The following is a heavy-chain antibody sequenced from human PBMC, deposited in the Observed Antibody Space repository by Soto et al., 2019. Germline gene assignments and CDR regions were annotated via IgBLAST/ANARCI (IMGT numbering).Heavy chain of an antibody. D-gene: IGHD5-18*01. Sequence: QVQLVQSGAEVKKPASSVKVSCKASGGIFSSFVISWVRQAPGKGLGWMGGIIPNFEPNYAQEFRGRITITGAGSRATTPEELRSLRSEDTAVYYCARDLGLYVNAGMVSDYSGMDVGGPWTTVSVS. J-gene: IGHJ6*02. CDR3: ARDLGLYVNAGMVSDYSGMDV. V-gene: IGHV1-69*01. CDR1: GGIFSSFV. CDR2: IIPNFEP.